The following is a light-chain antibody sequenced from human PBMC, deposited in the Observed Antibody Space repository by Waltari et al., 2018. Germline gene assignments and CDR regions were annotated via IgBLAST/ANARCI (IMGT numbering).Light chain of an antibody. CDR3: RQTRQAPGT. V-gene: IGKV2-28*01. J-gene: IGKJ1*01. Sequence: DIVMTQSPLSLPVSPGEPASISCTSSQSLQHSNGYTFLDWYLQKPGQSPQLLFYLVSNRTSGVPDRFSGRGSGTDFSLKSSRVETEDVGVYYCRQTRQAPGTFGQGTKVEMK. CDR2: LVS. CDR1: QSLQHSNGYTF.